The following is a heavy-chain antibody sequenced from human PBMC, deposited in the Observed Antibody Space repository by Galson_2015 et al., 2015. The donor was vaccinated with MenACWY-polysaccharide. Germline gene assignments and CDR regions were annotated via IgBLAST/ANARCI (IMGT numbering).Heavy chain of an antibody. CDR2: ISWNSDII. D-gene: IGHD2-15*01. CDR1: GSTFDDYA. CDR3: AKGYSYSKSPVDH. V-gene: IGHV3-9*01. Sequence: SLRLSCAASGSTFDDYAMHWVRQAPGKGLEWVSGISWNSDIIGYADSVKGRFTISRDSAKNSLYLQMSSLRPEDTALYYCAKGYSYSKSPVDHWGQGTLVTVSS. J-gene: IGHJ4*02.